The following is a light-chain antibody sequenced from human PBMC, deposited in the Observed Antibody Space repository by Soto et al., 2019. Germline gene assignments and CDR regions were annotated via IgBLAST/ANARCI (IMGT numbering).Light chain of an antibody. V-gene: IGLV2-23*01. CDR3: SSYVGSNTYV. J-gene: IGLJ1*01. CDR2: EGS. Sequence: QSALTQPASVSGSPGQSITISCTGTSSDVGSCDVVSWYQQHPGKVPKLLISEGSKRPSGVSDRFSGSKSGNTASLTISGLQAEDEADYCCSSYVGSNTYVFGTGTKLTVL. CDR1: SSDVGSCDV.